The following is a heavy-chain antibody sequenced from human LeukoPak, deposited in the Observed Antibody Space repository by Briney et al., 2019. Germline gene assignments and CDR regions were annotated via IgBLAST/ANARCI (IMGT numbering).Heavy chain of an antibody. CDR1: GFIFSSAW. CDR2: IKNKTNGGTT. Sequence: PGGSLGLSCAASGFIFSSAWMTWVRQAPGKGLEWVGHIKNKTNGGTTDYAAPVKGRFIISRDDSKNTLYLQMNSLRTEDTAVYYCARGFCSSSSCYQGPFDFWGQGTLVTVSS. CDR3: ARGFCSSSSCYQGPFDF. D-gene: IGHD2-2*01. J-gene: IGHJ4*02. V-gene: IGHV3-15*01.